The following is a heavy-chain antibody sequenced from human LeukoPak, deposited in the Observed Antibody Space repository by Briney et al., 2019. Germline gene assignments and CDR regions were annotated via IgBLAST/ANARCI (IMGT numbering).Heavy chain of an antibody. D-gene: IGHD6-13*01. Sequence: SSETLSLTCTVSGYSISSGYYWGWIRQPPGKGLEWIGSIYHSGSTYYNPSLKSRVTISVDTSKNQFSLKLSSVTAADTAVYYCARHFSYSSSWYGVENWFDPWGQGTLVTVSS. CDR2: IYHSGST. CDR1: GYSISSGYY. V-gene: IGHV4-38-2*02. J-gene: IGHJ5*02. CDR3: ARHFSYSSSWYGVENWFDP.